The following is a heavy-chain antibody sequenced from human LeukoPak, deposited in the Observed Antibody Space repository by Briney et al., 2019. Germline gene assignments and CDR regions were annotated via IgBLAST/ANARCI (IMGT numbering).Heavy chain of an antibody. J-gene: IGHJ4*02. CDR2: INPNSGGT. CDR1: GGTFSSYA. CDR3: ARGNFYDILTGYQYYFDY. Sequence: ASVKVSCKASGGTFSSYAISWVRQAPGQGLEWMGWINPNSGGTNYAQKFQGWVTMTRDTSISTAYMELSRLRSDDTAVYYCARGNFYDILTGYQYYFDYWGQGTLVTVSS. V-gene: IGHV1-2*04. D-gene: IGHD3-9*01.